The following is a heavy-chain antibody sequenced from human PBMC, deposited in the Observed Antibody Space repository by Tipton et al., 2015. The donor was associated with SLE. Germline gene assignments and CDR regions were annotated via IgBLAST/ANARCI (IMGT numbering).Heavy chain of an antibody. V-gene: IGHV4-59*12. CDR2: MYYTGST. J-gene: IGHJ3*02. D-gene: IGHD1-26*01. CDR1: GGSIRSYY. CDR3: ARDPFSGTSRAEDI. Sequence: LRLSCNVSGGSIRSYYWSWIRQATGKGLEWIGYMYYTGSTYYKPSLKSRVTISVDTSKNQFSLNLSSVTAADTAIYYCARDPFSGTSRAEDIWGQGTMVTVSS.